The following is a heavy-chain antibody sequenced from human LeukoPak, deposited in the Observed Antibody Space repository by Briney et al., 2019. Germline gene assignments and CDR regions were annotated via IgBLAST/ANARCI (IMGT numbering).Heavy chain of an antibody. CDR2: INHSGST. CDR3: ARGVSECTNGVCYRYQN. Sequence: SETLSLTCAVYGGSFSGYYWSWIHQPPGKGLEWIGEINHSGSTNYNPSLKSRVTISVDTSKNQFSLKLSSVTAADTAVYYCARGVSECTNGVCYRYQNWGQGTLVTVSS. D-gene: IGHD2-8*01. CDR1: GGSFSGYY. J-gene: IGHJ4*02. V-gene: IGHV4-34*01.